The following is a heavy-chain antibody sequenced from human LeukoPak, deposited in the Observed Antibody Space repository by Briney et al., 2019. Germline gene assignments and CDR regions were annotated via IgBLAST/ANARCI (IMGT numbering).Heavy chain of an antibody. D-gene: IGHD3-10*01. CDR3: TRGVLLWFGELLRENYFDC. CDR1: GFTFGDYA. CDR2: IRSKAYGGTT. Sequence: GGSLRLSCTASGFTFGDYAMSWVRQAPGKGMEWVGFIRSKAYGGTTEYAASVKGRFTISRDDSKSIAYLQMNSLKTEDTAVYYCTRGVLLWFGELLRENYFDCWGQGTLVTVSS. V-gene: IGHV3-49*04. J-gene: IGHJ4*02.